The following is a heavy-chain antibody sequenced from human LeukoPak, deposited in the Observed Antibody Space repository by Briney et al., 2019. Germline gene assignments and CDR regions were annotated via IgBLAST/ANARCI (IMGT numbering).Heavy chain of an antibody. Sequence: PSETLSLTCTVSGGSISSYYWSWIRQPPGKGLDWIGHIYYSGSTNYNPSLKSRVTISVDTSKNQFSLKLSSVTAADTAVYYCARDSVCSSTSCPAGYFDYWGQGTLVTVSS. D-gene: IGHD2-2*01. V-gene: IGHV4-59*01. CDR1: GGSISSYY. J-gene: IGHJ4*02. CDR3: ARDSVCSSTSCPAGYFDY. CDR2: IYYSGST.